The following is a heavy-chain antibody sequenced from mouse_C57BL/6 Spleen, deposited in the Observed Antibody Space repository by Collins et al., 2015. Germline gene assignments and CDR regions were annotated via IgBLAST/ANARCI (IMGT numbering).Heavy chain of an antibody. CDR3: AKQPDGYRYFDV. CDR1: GFSLTSYG. J-gene: IGHJ1*01. Sequence: QVQLKESGPGQVAPSQSLSITCTVSGFSLTSYGVSWVRQPPGKGLEWLGGIWGDGSTKYHSALTSRLSISKDNPKSQVFLKLNSLQTVDTATYYCAKQPDGYRYFDVWGAGTTVTVSS. CDR2: IWGDGST. D-gene: IGHD2-3*01. V-gene: IGHV2-3*01.